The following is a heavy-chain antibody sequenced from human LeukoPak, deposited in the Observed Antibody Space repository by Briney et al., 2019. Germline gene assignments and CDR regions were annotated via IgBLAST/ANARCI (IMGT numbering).Heavy chain of an antibody. Sequence: EPSETLSLTCTVSGGSISSYYWSWIRQPAGKGLEWIGRFYTSGSTNYNPSLKSRVTMSIDTSKNQFSLNLSSVTAAATAVYYCAREDDYGYLEGFFDLWGRGTLVIVSS. CDR2: FYTSGST. V-gene: IGHV4-4*07. D-gene: IGHD4-17*01. CDR1: GGSISSYY. J-gene: IGHJ2*01. CDR3: AREDDYGYLEGFFDL.